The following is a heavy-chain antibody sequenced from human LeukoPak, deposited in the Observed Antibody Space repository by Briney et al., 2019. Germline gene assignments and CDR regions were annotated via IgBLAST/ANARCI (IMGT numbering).Heavy chain of an antibody. CDR3: ARDSMVRGVIMGYDYMDV. Sequence: SETLSLTCTVSAGSISSYYWSWIRHPPGKGLEWIGYIYYSGSTNYHPSLKSRVTISVDTSKNQFSLKLSSVIAADTAVYYCARDSMVRGVIMGYDYMDVWGKGTTVTISS. V-gene: IGHV4-59*01. CDR1: AGSISSYY. D-gene: IGHD3-10*01. J-gene: IGHJ6*03. CDR2: IYYSGST.